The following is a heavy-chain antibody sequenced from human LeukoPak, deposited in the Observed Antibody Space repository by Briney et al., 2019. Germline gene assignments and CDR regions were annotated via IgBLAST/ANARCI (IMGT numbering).Heavy chain of an antibody. V-gene: IGHV3-53*01. CDR2: IYSGGST. J-gene: IGHJ3*02. CDR3: AREIRVDTAMVADAFDI. Sequence: GGSLRLSCAASGFTVSNNYMSWVRQAPGKGLEWVSVIYSGGSTYYADSVKGRFTISRDNAKNSLYLQMNSLRAEDTAAYYCAREIRVDTAMVADAFDIWGQGTMVTVSS. D-gene: IGHD5-18*01. CDR1: GFTVSNNY.